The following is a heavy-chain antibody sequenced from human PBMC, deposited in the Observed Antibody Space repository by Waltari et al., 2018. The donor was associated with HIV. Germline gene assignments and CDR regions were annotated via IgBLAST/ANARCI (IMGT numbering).Heavy chain of an antibody. Sequence: EEHLVESGGGLVQPGGSLRLSCVASGFIFGDYWMSWVRQAPGKRLEWVANVKPDETEKYYEDSLRGRVTISRDNVKNSLYLQMNRVGAEDTAVYYCVRNSEKYPHAFDIWGHGTMVTVSS. CDR1: GFIFGDYW. CDR3: VRNSEKYPHAFDI. V-gene: IGHV3-7*01. CDR2: VKPDETEK. J-gene: IGHJ3*02. D-gene: IGHD1-26*01.